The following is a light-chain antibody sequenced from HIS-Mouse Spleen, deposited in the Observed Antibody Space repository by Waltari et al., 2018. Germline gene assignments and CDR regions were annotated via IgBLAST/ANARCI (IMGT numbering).Light chain of an antibody. CDR2: RNN. Sequence: QSVLTQPPSASGTPGQRVTISCSGSSSNIGSNYVYWYQQLPGTAPKLLIYRNNPRPSGVPARFSGSKSGPSASLAISGLRSEDEADYYCAAWDDSLSGPVFGGGTKLTVL. CDR1: SSNIGSNY. CDR3: AAWDDSLSGPV. V-gene: IGLV1-47*01. J-gene: IGLJ2*01.